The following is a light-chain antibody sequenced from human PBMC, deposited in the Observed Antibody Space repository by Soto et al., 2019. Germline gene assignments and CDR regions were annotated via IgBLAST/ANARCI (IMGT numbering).Light chain of an antibody. CDR2: DAS. Sequence: EVVVTRSPSSLSLSPGDRATLCCGADQSVSDYVGWYQQKPGQPPRLLFFDASSRATGIPDRFSGSGSGTDFTPTISRLEPEDFAVYYCRQYGRSLGFAFGGGTKVDIK. J-gene: IGKJ4*01. V-gene: IGKV3D-20*01. CDR3: RQYGRSLGFA. CDR1: QSVSDY.